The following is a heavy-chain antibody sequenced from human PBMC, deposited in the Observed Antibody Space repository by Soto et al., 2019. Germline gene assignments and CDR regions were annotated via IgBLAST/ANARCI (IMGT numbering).Heavy chain of an antibody. V-gene: IGHV5-51*01. CDR3: ARRAVAATGDWFDP. D-gene: IGHD6-19*01. CDR1: GYILTTYW. Sequence: GASLKISVMPSGYILTTYWLGSVRQLPGKGLEWMGIIYPGDSDTRYRPYFQGQVTISADKSISTAYLQWSSLKASDTAMYYCARRAVAATGDWFDPWGQGTLDTVSS. CDR2: IYPGDSDT. J-gene: IGHJ5*02.